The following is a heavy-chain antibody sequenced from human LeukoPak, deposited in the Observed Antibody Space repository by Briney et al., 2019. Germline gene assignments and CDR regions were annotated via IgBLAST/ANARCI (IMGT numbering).Heavy chain of an antibody. CDR2: INHSGST. Sequence: SETLSLTCAVYGGSFSGYYWSWIRQPPGKGLEWIGEINHSGSTNYNPSLKSRVTISVDTSKNQFSLKLSSVTAADTAVYYCARDCLAVADLYWFDPWGQGTLVTVSS. D-gene: IGHD6-19*01. CDR1: GGSFSGYY. J-gene: IGHJ5*02. CDR3: ARDCLAVADLYWFDP. V-gene: IGHV4-34*01.